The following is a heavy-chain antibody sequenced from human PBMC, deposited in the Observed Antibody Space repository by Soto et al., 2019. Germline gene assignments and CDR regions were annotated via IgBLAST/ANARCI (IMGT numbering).Heavy chain of an antibody. CDR1: GFIFSGYW. CDR3: ARRLGGSGSFIDY. CDR2: INSDVSST. Sequence: EVQLVESGGVIVQPGGSLRLSCAASGFIFSGYWRHWVRRAPGKGLVWVSRINSDVSSTTSADSVKGRFTISRDNAKNRMYLQMNSLRAEDKAGNYCARRLGGSGSFIDYWGQGTLVTVSS. J-gene: IGHJ4*02. D-gene: IGHD3-10*01. V-gene: IGHV3-74*03.